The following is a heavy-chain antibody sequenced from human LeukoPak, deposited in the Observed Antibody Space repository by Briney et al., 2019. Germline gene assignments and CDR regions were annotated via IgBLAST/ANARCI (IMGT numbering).Heavy chain of an antibody. CDR1: GITLSNYG. Sequence: GGSLRLSCAVSGITLSNYGMTWVRQAPGKGLEWVAGISDTGGRTNYADSVKGRFTNSRDNPKNTLYLQMNSLRAEDTAVYFCAKRGVVIRVILVGFHKEAYYFDSWGQGALVTVSS. CDR3: AKRGVVIRVILVGFHKEAYYFDS. CDR2: ISDTGGRT. J-gene: IGHJ4*02. D-gene: IGHD3-22*01. V-gene: IGHV3-23*01.